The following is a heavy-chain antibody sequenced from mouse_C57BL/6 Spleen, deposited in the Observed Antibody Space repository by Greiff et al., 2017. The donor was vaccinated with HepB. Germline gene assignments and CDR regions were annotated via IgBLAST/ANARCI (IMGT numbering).Heavy chain of an antibody. V-gene: IGHV1-4*01. Sequence: VKLQQSGAELARPGASVKMSCKASGYTFTSYTMHWVKQRPGQGLEWIGYINPSSGYTKYNQKFKDKATLTADKSSSTAYMQLSSLTSEDSAVYYCARVGRHWYFDVWGTGTTVTVSS. J-gene: IGHJ1*03. CDR1: GYTFTSYT. D-gene: IGHD4-1*01. CDR2: INPSSGYT. CDR3: ARVGRHWYFDV.